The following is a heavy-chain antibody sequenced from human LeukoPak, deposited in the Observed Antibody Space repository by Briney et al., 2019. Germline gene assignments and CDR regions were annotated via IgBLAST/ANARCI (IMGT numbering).Heavy chain of an antibody. V-gene: IGHV4-39*01. D-gene: IGHD2-2*01. CDR1: GGSISSYY. J-gene: IGHJ6*04. Sequence: VKPSETLSLTCTVSGGSISSYYWGWIRQPPGKGLEWIGSIYYSGSTYYNPSLKSRVTISVDTSKNQFSLKLSSVTAADTAVYYCNSYDCSSTSCQDVWGKGTTVTVSS. CDR2: IYYSGST. CDR3: NSYDCSSTSCQDV.